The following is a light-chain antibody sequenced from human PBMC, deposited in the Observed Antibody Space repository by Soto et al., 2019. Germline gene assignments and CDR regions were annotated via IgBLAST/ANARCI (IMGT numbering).Light chain of an antibody. CDR3: QAWGTGIQV. CDR1: TGDSSYA. J-gene: IGLJ3*02. Sequence: QPVLTQSPSASASLGASVKLTCTLSTGDSSYAIAWHQQQPEKGPRFLMKLDSDGNYNKGDGIPDRFSGSTSGAERYLTISSLQSEDEADYYCQAWGTGIQVFGGGTKVTVL. V-gene: IGLV4-69*01. CDR2: LDSDGNY.